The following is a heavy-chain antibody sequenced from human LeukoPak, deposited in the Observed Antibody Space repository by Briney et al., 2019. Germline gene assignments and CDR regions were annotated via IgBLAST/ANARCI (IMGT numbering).Heavy chain of an antibody. J-gene: IGHJ4*02. CDR2: ISGDAADI. D-gene: IGHD3-22*01. CDR1: GFTFRNYG. V-gene: IGHV3-23*01. CDR3: AKGQMIVVVITPDY. Sequence: PGGSLRLSCAASGFTFRNYGMSWVRQAPGKGLEWVSAISGDAADIFYADSAKGRFTISRDNSKNTLYLQMNSLRAEDTAVYYCAKGQMIVVVITPDYWGQGTLVTVSS.